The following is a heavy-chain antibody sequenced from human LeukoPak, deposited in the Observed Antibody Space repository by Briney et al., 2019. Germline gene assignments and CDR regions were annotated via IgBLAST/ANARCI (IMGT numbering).Heavy chain of an antibody. Sequence: SVKVSCKASGYTFTNYAISWVRQAPGQGLEWMGGIIPIFGTANYAQKFQGRVTITTDESTSTAYMELSSLRSEDTAVYYCAGGQAHYYMDVWGKGTTVTVSS. V-gene: IGHV1-69*05. CDR3: AGGQAHYYMDV. CDR1: GYTFTNYA. CDR2: IIPIFGTA. J-gene: IGHJ6*03.